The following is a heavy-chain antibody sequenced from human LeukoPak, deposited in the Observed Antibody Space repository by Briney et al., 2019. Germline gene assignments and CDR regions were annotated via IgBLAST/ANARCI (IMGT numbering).Heavy chain of an antibody. Sequence: GRSLRLSCAASGFAFNTYAMHWVRQAPGQGLEWVALIWHDGSRKFYSNSVRGQFTISRDNSKNTVSLQMNNLRPEDTAVYYCAREIFGSGSYPGFWGQGTLVTVSS. CDR2: IWHDGSRK. J-gene: IGHJ4*02. D-gene: IGHD3-10*01. CDR3: AREIFGSGSYPGF. CDR1: GFAFNTYA. V-gene: IGHV3-33*01.